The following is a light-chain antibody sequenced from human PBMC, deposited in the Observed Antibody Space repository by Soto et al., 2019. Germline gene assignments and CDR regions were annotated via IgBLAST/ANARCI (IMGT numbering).Light chain of an antibody. J-gene: IGKJ1*01. CDR2: AAS. Sequence: DRVTITCRASQDIETSLDWFHQRTGKAPKLLIYAASGLESGVPSTLSGSGYGTEVTRTSSSLQQDDFETYLCQHYDTFSWTFGQGTKVDIK. CDR3: QHYDTFSWT. CDR1: QDIETS. V-gene: IGKV1-5*01.